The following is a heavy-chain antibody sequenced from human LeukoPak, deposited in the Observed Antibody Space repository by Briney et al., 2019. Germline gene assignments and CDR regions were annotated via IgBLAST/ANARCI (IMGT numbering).Heavy chain of an antibody. J-gene: IGHJ2*01. CDR3: DNLCDYYDTSGFPMSEAVSR. CDR2: NYHSGST. Sequence: NPAESLSLTCAVSGGSISSGADWVGVRQPPGKGREWIWNNYHSGSTYYNPSLKIRVTISIDASKNIFALKLSSVTVADMVVYNGDNLCDYYDTSGFPMSEAVSRWGRGTLVAVSS. V-gene: IGHV4-38-2*01. D-gene: IGHD3-22*01. CDR1: GGSISSGAD.